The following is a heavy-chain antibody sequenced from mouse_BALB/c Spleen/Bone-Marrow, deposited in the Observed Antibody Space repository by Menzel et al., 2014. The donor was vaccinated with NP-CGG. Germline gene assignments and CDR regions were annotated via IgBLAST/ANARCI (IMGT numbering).Heavy chain of an antibody. Sequence: EVKLVESGGGLVQPGGSRKVSCAAPGFTFSSFGMHWVRQAPEKGLEWVAYISSGSSTIYYADTVKGRFSISRDNPKNTLFLQMTSLRSEDTAMYYCARSTMITTGYYYAMDYWGQGTSVTVSS. J-gene: IGHJ4*01. CDR2: ISSGSSTI. CDR1: GFTFSSFG. V-gene: IGHV5-17*02. D-gene: IGHD2-4*01. CDR3: ARSTMITTGYYYAMDY.